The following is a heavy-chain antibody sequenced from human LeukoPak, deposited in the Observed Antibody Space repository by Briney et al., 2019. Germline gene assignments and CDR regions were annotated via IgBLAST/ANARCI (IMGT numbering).Heavy chain of an antibody. CDR1: GFTFNNYA. CDR3: AKGWGQNYYYYMDV. V-gene: IGHV3-23*01. CDR2: ISGSGDST. J-gene: IGHJ6*03. Sequence: GGSLRLSCAASGFTFNNYAMSWVRQAPGKGLEWVSAISGSGDSTYHADSLRGRFTISRDNSKNTLYLQMNSLRAEDTAVYYCAKGWGQNYYYYMDVWGKGTTVTISS. D-gene: IGHD3-16*01.